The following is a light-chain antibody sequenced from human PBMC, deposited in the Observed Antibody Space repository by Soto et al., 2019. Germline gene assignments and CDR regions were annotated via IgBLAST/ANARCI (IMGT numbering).Light chain of an antibody. Sequence: DIVLTQSPGTLSLSPGERGTLSCRASQSVNSIYLAWYQQKPGQAPRLLIYGASSRATGIPDRFSGSGSGTDFTLAISRLEPEDSGVYYCQQYGNSQWTFGQGTKVEIK. CDR2: GAS. CDR1: QSVNSIY. J-gene: IGKJ1*01. V-gene: IGKV3-20*01. CDR3: QQYGNSQWT.